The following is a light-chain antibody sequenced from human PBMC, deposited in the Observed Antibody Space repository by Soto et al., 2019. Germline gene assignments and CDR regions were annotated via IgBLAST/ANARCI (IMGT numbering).Light chain of an antibody. Sequence: DIVMTESPEYLAVSLGERATINCKSSQNVLYSSNNKNLIAWYQQKPGQPPKLLIYWASTRESGVPDRFSGSGSGRDFTLSISSLQAQDVAVYYCQQYYSPPRYTFGQGTRLEIK. V-gene: IGKV4-1*01. CDR3: QQYYSPPRYT. CDR2: WAS. J-gene: IGKJ2*01. CDR1: QNVLYSSNNKNL.